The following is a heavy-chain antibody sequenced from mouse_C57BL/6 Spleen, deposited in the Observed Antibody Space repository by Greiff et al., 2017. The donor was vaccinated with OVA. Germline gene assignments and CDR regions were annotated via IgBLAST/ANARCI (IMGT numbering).Heavy chain of an antibody. D-gene: IGHD1-1*01. V-gene: IGHV14-1*01. CDR2: IDPEDGDT. J-gene: IGHJ4*01. Sequence: EVQLQQSGAELVRPGASVKLSCTASGFNIKDYYMHWVKQRPEQGLEWIGRIDPEDGDTEYAQKFQGKATMTADTSSNTAYLQLSSLTSEDTAVYYCTTTDYGSSDAMDYWGQGTSVTVSA. CDR3: TTTDYGSSDAMDY. CDR1: GFNIKDYY.